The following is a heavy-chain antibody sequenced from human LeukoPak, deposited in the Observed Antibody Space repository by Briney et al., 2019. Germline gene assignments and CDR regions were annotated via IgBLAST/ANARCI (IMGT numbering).Heavy chain of an antibody. CDR2: INHSGST. D-gene: IGHD3-10*01. J-gene: IGHJ4*02. Sequence: PSETLSLTCAVSGYSISSGYYWGWIRQPPGKGLEWIGEINHSGSTNYNPSLKSRVTISVDTSKNQFSLKLSSVTAADTAVYYCARGIPAFRITMVRGGYFDYWGQGTLVTVSS. CDR1: GYSISSGYY. CDR3: ARGIPAFRITMVRGGYFDY. V-gene: IGHV4-38-2*01.